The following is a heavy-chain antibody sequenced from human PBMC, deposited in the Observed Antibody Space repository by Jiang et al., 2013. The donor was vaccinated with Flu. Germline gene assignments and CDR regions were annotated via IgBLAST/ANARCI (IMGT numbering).Heavy chain of an antibody. CDR3: TRVTRFLEWLLFDWWFDP. D-gene: IGHD3-3*01. V-gene: IGHV3-49*04. CDR2: IRSKAYGGTT. Sequence: VQLVESGGGLVQPGRSLRLSCTASGFTFGDYAMSWVRQAPGKGLEWVGFIRSKAYGGTTEYAASVKGRFTISRDDSKSIAYLQMNSLKTEDTAVYYCTRVTRFLEWLLFDWWFDPWGQGTWSPSPQ. J-gene: IGHJ5*02. CDR1: GFTFGDYA.